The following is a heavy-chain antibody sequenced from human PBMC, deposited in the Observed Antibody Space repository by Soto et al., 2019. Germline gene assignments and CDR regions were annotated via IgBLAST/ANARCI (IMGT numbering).Heavy chain of an antibody. CDR3: AHVPGSGQLLYSYYYYMDV. CDR2: IYWDDDK. Sequence: QITLKESGPTLVKPTQTLTLTCTFSGFSLTTRGVGVGWIRQPPGKALEWLALIYWDDDKRYSPSLKSRLTLTKDTSKNQVVLNLTNMDPVDTATYYCAHVPGSGQLLYSYYYYMDVWGKGATVAVS. D-gene: IGHD3-10*01. CDR1: GFSLTTRGVG. V-gene: IGHV2-5*02. J-gene: IGHJ6*03.